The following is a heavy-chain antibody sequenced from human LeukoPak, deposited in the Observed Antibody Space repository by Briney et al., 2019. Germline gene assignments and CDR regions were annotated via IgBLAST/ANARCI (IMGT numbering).Heavy chain of an antibody. CDR2: ICSNDNNT. V-gene: IGHV3-23*01. J-gene: IGHJ4*02. CDR1: GFTFSNYA. CDR3: AKGTSSSCYSAPNY. D-gene: IGHD2-15*01. Sequence: GGSLRLSCAASGFTFSNYAMNWVRQAPGKGLEWVSAICSNDNNTYYANSVKGRFTISRDNSKNTLSLQLNSLRAEDTAVYYCAKGTSSSCYSAPNYWGQGTLVTVSS.